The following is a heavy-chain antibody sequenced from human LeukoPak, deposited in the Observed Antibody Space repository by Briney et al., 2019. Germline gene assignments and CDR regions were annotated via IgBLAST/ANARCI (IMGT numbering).Heavy chain of an antibody. CDR2: ISWNSGSI. Sequence: GGSLRLSCAASGFTFDDYAMPWVRQAPGKGLEWVSGISWNSGSIGYADSVKGRFTISRDNAKNSLYLQMNSLRAEDTALYYCAKDIIRYFDWLFDYWGQGTLVTVSS. J-gene: IGHJ4*02. CDR1: GFTFDDYA. D-gene: IGHD3-9*01. V-gene: IGHV3-9*01. CDR3: AKDIIRYFDWLFDY.